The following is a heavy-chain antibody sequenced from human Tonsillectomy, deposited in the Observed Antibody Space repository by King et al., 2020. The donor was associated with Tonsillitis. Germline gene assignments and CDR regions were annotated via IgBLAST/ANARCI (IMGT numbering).Heavy chain of an antibody. CDR2: IYFSGST. J-gene: IGHJ4*02. CDR3: ARAYYGSGSYYSH. V-gene: IGHV4-59*01. CDR1: GVSISTYF. D-gene: IGHD3-10*01. Sequence: GQLQESGPGLVKPSETLSLTCTVSGVSISTYFWSWFRQPPGKGLEWSGYIYFSGSTNYNPSLKSRVTISVDTSKNQFSLKLNSVTAAEPAVYYCARAYYGSGSYYSHWGQGTLVTVSS.